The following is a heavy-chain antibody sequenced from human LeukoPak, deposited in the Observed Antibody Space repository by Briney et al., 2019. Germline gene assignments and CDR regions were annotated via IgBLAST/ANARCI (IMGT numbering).Heavy chain of an antibody. V-gene: IGHV3-23*01. CDR1: GFTFSSYA. CDR2: ISGSGGST. J-gene: IGHJ4*02. Sequence: PGGSLRLSCAASGFTFSSYAMSWARQAPGKGLEWVSAISGSGGSTYYADSVKGRFTISRDNSKNTLYLQMNSLRAEDTAVYYCAKDPYYGSGSYYDYWGQGTLVTVSS. D-gene: IGHD3-10*01. CDR3: AKDPYYGSGSYYDY.